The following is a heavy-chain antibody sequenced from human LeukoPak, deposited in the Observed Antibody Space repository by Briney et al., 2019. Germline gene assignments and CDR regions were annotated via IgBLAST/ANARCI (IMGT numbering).Heavy chain of an antibody. D-gene: IGHD5-12*01. Sequence: SVKVSCKASGGAFSSYAISWVRQAPGQGLEWMGGIIPIFGTANYAQKFQGRVTITADESTSTAYMELSSLRSEDTAVYYCARGYKVATILSALVDAFDIWGQGTMVTVSS. J-gene: IGHJ3*02. CDR3: ARGYKVATILSALVDAFDI. CDR2: IIPIFGTA. CDR1: GGAFSSYA. V-gene: IGHV1-69*13.